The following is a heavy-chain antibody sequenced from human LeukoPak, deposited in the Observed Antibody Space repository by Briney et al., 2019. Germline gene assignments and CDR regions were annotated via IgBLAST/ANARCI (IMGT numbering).Heavy chain of an antibody. D-gene: IGHD2-8*02. CDR2: TYYRSKWYN. CDR1: GDSVSSNSAA. V-gene: IGHV6-1*01. CDR3: AKVSRPRVGYFDY. J-gene: IGHJ4*02. Sequence: SQTLSLTCAISGDSVSSNSAAWNWIRQSPSRGLEWLGRTYYRSKWYNDYAVSAKSRITINPDTSKNQFSLQLNSVTPEDTAIYYCAKVSRPRVGYFDYWGQGTLVTVSS.